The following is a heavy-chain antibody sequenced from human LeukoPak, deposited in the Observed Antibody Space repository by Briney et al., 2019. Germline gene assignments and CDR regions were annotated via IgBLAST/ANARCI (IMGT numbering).Heavy chain of an antibody. Sequence: PGGSLRLSCAASGFTFSSYAMSWVRQAPGKGLEWVSAVSGSGGSTYYADSVKGRFTISRDNSKNTLYLQMNSLRAEDTAVYYCAKDATRRVRGVIIPYYYHYLDVWGKGTTVTVSS. J-gene: IGHJ6*03. V-gene: IGHV3-23*01. D-gene: IGHD3-10*01. CDR3: AKDATRRVRGVIIPYYYHYLDV. CDR1: GFTFSSYA. CDR2: VSGSGGST.